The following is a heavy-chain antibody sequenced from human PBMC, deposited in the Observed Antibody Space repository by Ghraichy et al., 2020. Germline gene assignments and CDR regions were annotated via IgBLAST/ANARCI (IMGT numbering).Heavy chain of an antibody. D-gene: IGHD6-19*01. Sequence: SQTLSLTCAISGDSVSSSSAAWTWIRQSPSGGLEWLGRTYYRSRWYNDYAVSVESRIAIDADTSKNQFSLQLNSVTPEDTAVYYCTRDRKSVTGFYYYGMGVWGQGSTVTVSS. V-gene: IGHV6-1*01. CDR2: TYYRSRWYN. J-gene: IGHJ6*02. CDR1: GDSVSSSSAA. CDR3: TRDRKSVTGFYYYGMGV.